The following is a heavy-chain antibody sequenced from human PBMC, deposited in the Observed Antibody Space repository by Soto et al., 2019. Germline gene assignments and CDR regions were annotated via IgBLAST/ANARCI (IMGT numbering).Heavy chain of an antibody. CDR1: GGTFSSYT. CDR3: ARGNHRWLQLWYFDL. D-gene: IGHD5-12*01. V-gene: IGHV1-69*12. CDR2: IIPIFGTA. Sequence: QVQLVQSGAEVKKPGSSVTVSCKASGGTFSSYTISWVRQAPGQGLEWMGGIIPIFGTANYAQKFQGRVTLTAYESTSTAYLEVSSLRSEDTAVYYCARGNHRWLQLWYFDLWGRGTLVTVSS. J-gene: IGHJ2*01.